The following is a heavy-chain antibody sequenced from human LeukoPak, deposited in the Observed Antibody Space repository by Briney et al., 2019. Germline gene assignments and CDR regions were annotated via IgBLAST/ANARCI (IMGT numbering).Heavy chain of an antibody. D-gene: IGHD3-16*01. CDR2: IKQDGSEK. J-gene: IGHJ4*02. V-gene: IGHV3-7*01. CDR1: GFTFSSQW. Sequence: GGSLRLSCVASGFTFSSQWMSWVRQAPGKGLEWVANIKQDGSEKYYVDSVKGRFTISRDNAKNSLYLQMNSLRAEDTAVYYCANHGAHESQHWGQGTLVTVSS. CDR3: ANHGAHESQH.